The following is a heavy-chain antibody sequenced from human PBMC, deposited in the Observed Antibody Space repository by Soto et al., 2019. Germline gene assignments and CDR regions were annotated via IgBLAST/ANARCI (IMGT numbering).Heavy chain of an antibody. CDR3: AKDFIGPALGDAFDI. V-gene: IGHV3-30*18. CDR2: ISYDGSNK. D-gene: IGHD3-16*01. CDR1: GFTFSSYG. J-gene: IGHJ3*02. Sequence: GGSLRLSCAASGFTFSSYGMHWVRQAPGKGLEWVAVISYDGSNKYYADSVKGRFTISRDNSKNTLYLQMNSLRAEDTAVYYCAKDFIGPALGDAFDIWGQGTMVTVSS.